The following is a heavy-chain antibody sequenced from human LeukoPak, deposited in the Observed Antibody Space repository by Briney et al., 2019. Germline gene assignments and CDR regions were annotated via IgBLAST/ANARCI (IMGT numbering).Heavy chain of an antibody. CDR1: GFTFTNAW. J-gene: IGHJ5*01. D-gene: IGHD3-10*01. Sequence: GGSLRLSCAASGFTFTNAWMNWVRQAPGKGLAWVGRIKSKGDGETTDYAAPVKGRFTMSRDDSKATVYLQMNYLEAEDTAVYYCTTDLGLTMIRGVIVSWGQGALVTVSS. CDR2: IKSKGDGETT. V-gene: IGHV3-15*01. CDR3: TTDLGLTMIRGVIVS.